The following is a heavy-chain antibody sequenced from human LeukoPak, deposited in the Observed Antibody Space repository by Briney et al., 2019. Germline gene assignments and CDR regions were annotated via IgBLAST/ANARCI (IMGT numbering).Heavy chain of an antibody. CDR2: IYSGGST. Sequence: GGSLRLSCAASGFTVNSNYMSWVRQAPGKGLEWVSVIYSGGSTYNPDSVKGRSTTPRDKSKNTLYLKMNSLRAEDTAVYYCARLRGGWYFDYWGQGTLVTVSS. J-gene: IGHJ4*02. V-gene: IGHV3-66*04. CDR1: GFTVNSNY. D-gene: IGHD3-10*01. CDR3: ARLRGGWYFDY.